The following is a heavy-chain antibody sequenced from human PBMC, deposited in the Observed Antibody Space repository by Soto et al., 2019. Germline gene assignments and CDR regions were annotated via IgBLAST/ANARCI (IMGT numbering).Heavy chain of an antibody. CDR1: GFTFSSNA. CDR2: ISGSGVST. D-gene: IGHD3-3*01. CDR3: AKSRTKIGVGLKSPTNYFDF. Sequence: GGSLRLSCAASGFTFSSNAMSWVRQAPGKGLEWVSAISGSGVSTYYADSVKGRFTISRDNTKNTLYLQMNSLRGEDTAVYYFAKSRTKIGVGLKSPTNYFDFWGQGTLVTVSS. V-gene: IGHV3-23*01. J-gene: IGHJ4*02.